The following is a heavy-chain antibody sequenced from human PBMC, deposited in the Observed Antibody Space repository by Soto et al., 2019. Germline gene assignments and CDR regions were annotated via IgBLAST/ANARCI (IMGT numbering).Heavy chain of an antibody. Sequence: SETLSRTCTVSCGSIISDYWSCIRQPPWKGLEWIVYISYSGSTNYNPSLKSLVTISVDTSKNQFSLNLSSVTAADTAVYDCERVLSGSSIFEYWGQGTMVTVSS. CDR3: ERVLSGSSIFEY. D-gene: IGHD1-26*01. CDR1: CGSIISDY. J-gene: IGHJ4*02. V-gene: IGHV4-59*01. CDR2: ISYSGST.